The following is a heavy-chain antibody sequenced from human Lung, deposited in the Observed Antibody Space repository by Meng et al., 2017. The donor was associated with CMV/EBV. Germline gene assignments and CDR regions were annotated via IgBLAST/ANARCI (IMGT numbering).Heavy chain of an antibody. CDR3: VRDWKYS. J-gene: IGHJ4*02. CDR2: ISETSSYI. V-gene: IGHV3-21*01. CDR1: GFTFNSYA. Sequence: GGSLRLFSAASGFTFNSYAMNWVRQAPGKRLEWVSYISETSSYIYYADSVKGRFTISRDNANKSLYLQMNSLRAEDTALYYCVRDWKYSWGQGTLVTVSS. D-gene: IGHD1-1*01.